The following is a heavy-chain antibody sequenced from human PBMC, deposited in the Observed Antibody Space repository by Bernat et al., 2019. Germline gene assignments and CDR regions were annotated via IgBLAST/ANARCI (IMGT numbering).Heavy chain of an antibody. D-gene: IGHD2-8*02. CDR3: ARAGGVRDYYYYYGMDV. CDR1: GFTFSSYG. CDR2: IWYDGSNK. Sequence: VQLVESGGGVVQPGRSLRLSCAASGFTFSSYGMHWVRQAPGKGLEWVAVIWYDGSNKYYADSVKGRFTISRDNSKNTLYLQMNSLRAEDTAVYYCARAGGVRDYYYYYGMDVWGQGTTVTVSS. V-gene: IGHV3-33*01. J-gene: IGHJ6*02.